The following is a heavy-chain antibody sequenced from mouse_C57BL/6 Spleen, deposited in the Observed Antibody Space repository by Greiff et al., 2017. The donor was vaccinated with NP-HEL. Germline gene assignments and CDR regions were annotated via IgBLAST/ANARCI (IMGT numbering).Heavy chain of an antibody. V-gene: IGHV1-76*01. J-gene: IGHJ4*01. CDR2: IYPGSGNT. Sequence: VQLQQSGAELVRPGASVKLSCKASGYTFTDYYINWVKQRPGQGLEWIARIYPGSGNTYYNEKFKGKATLTAEKSSSTAYMQLSSLTSEDSAVYFCARWGRGYDGYYAMDYWGQGTSVTVSS. CDR3: ARWGRGYDGYYAMDY. CDR1: GYTFTDYY. D-gene: IGHD2-14*01.